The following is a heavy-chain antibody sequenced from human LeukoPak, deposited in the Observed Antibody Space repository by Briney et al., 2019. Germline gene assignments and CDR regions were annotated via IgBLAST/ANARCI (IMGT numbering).Heavy chain of an antibody. D-gene: IGHD5-18*01. CDR3: ARDRGIQLWSKPFDY. V-gene: IGHV3-7*03. CDR1: GFTFSSYW. Sequence: VQPGGSLRLSCAASGFTFSSYWMSWVRQAPGKGLEWVANIKQDGSEKYYVDSVKGRFTISRDNAKNPLYLQMNSLRAEDTAVYYCARDRGIQLWSKPFDYWGQGTLVTVSS. J-gene: IGHJ4*02. CDR2: IKQDGSEK.